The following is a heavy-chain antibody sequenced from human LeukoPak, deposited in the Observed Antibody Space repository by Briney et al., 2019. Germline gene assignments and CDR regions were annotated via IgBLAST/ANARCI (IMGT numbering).Heavy chain of an antibody. CDR2: IYYSGST. CDR3: AKSNGYGLVDI. V-gene: IGHV4-59*01. CDR1: GGSISSYY. Sequence: PSETLSLTCTVSGGSISSYYWSWIRQPPGKGVEWIGYIYYSGSTNYKSSLKSRVTISVDTSKNQFSLKLSSVTAADTAVYYCAKSNGYGLVDIWGQGTMVTVSS. J-gene: IGHJ3*02. D-gene: IGHD3-10*01.